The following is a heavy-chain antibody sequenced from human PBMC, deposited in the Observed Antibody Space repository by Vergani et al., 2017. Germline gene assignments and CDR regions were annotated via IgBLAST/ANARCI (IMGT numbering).Heavy chain of an antibody. V-gene: IGHV3-9*01. D-gene: IGHD3-22*01. Sequence: EVQVVESGGGLVQPGRSLRLSCAASGFTFDGYAMHWVRQAPGKGLEWVSGISWNSGTRGYADSVRGRFTISRDNAKNSLYLQMNSLRAEDTALYYCAKGHYYDSSGDKVLDAFDIWGQGTMVTVSS. J-gene: IGHJ3*02. CDR1: GFTFDGYA. CDR2: ISWNSGTR. CDR3: AKGHYYDSSGDKVLDAFDI.